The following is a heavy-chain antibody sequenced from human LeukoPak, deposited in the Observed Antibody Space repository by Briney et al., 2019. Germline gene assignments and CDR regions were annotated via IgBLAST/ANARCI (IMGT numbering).Heavy chain of an antibody. CDR1: GFTFSSYG. D-gene: IGHD3-22*01. CDR2: ISYDGSKK. V-gene: IGHV3-30*18. Sequence: GRSLRLSCAASGFTFSSYGMQWVRQAPGKGLEWVAVISYDGSKKYYADSVKGRFTISRDNSKNTLYLQMNSLRAEDTAVYYCAKTAEYSSVYYPVYWGQGTLVTVSS. J-gene: IGHJ4*02. CDR3: AKTAEYSSVYYPVY.